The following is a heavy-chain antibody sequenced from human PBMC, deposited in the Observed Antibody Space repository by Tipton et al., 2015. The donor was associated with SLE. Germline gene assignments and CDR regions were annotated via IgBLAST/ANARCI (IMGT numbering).Heavy chain of an antibody. Sequence: TLSLTCTVSGGSISSSSYYWGWIRQPPGKGLEWIGSIYYSGSTYYNPSLKSRVTISVDTSKNQFSLKLSSVTAADTAVYYCARGRTSWSDFDYWGQGTLVTVSS. D-gene: IGHD3-3*01. CDR3: ARGRTSWSDFDY. CDR1: GGSISSSSYY. V-gene: IGHV4-39*07. CDR2: IYYSGST. J-gene: IGHJ4*02.